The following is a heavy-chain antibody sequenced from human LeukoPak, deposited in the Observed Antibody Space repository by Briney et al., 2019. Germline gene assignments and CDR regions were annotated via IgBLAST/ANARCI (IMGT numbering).Heavy chain of an antibody. V-gene: IGHV3-33*05. Sequence: GGSLRLSCAASGFTFSTYGMQWVRQAPGKGLEWVAVIVGDGSKAHCADSVRGRFTVSRDNSKNTLYLQMNSLRAEGTAVYYCARDSITGDNSLDFWGRGTLVTVSS. CDR3: ARDSITGDNSLDF. J-gene: IGHJ4*02. CDR1: GFTFSTYG. CDR2: IVGDGSKA. D-gene: IGHD7-27*01.